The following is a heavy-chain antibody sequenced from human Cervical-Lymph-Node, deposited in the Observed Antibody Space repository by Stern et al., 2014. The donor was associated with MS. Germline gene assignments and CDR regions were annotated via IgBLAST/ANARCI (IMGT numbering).Heavy chain of an antibody. D-gene: IGHD5-24*01. Sequence: QLQLQESGPGLVKPSETLSLTCTVAGASFTDYYWSWIRQSPGKGLEWIGYIYSSGSTNYNPSLKSRVIISLDTSKNQFSLKLSAVTAADTAVYYCARGGRMATMFYRGQGNLVTVSS. CDR3: ARGGRMATMFY. CDR2: IYSSGST. CDR1: GASFTDYY. J-gene: IGHJ4*02. V-gene: IGHV4-59*01.